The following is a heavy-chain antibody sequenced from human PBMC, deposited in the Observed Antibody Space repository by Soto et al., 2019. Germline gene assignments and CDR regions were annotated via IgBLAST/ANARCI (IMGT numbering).Heavy chain of an antibody. CDR1: GFTFSSYG. J-gene: IGHJ4*02. D-gene: IGHD3-10*01. Sequence: GGSLRLSCAASGFTFSSYGMHWIRQAPGKGLEWVAVISYDGSNKYYADSVKGRFTISRDNSKNTLYLQMNSLRAEDTAVYYCAKDAPRMVRGALVYWGQGTLVTVSS. CDR3: AKDAPRMVRGALVY. CDR2: ISYDGSNK. V-gene: IGHV3-30*18.